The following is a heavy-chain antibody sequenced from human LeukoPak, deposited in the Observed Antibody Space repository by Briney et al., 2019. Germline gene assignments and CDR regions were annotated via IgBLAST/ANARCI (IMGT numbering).Heavy chain of an antibody. CDR2: IYYSGST. Sequence: PSETLSLTCTVSGGSISSYYWSWIRQPPGKGLEWIGYIYYSGSTNYNPSLKSRVTISVDTSKNQFSLKLSSVTAADTAVYYCATVEATYAFDIWGQGTMVTVSS. V-gene: IGHV4-59*08. D-gene: IGHD1-26*01. CDR1: GGSISSYY. J-gene: IGHJ3*02. CDR3: ATVEATYAFDI.